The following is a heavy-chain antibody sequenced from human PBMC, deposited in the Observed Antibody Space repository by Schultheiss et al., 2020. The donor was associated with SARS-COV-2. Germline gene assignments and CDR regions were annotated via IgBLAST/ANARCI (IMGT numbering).Heavy chain of an antibody. CDR1: GGTFSSYA. CDR3: ARDDCSSTSCYFGY. J-gene: IGHJ4*02. CDR2: INPSGGST. Sequence: ASVKVSCKASGGTFSSYAISWVRQAPGQGLEWMGIINPSGGSTSYAQKFQGRVTMTRDTSTSTVYMELSSLRSEDTAVYYCARDDCSSTSCYFGYWGQGTLVTVSS. D-gene: IGHD2-2*01. V-gene: IGHV1-46*01.